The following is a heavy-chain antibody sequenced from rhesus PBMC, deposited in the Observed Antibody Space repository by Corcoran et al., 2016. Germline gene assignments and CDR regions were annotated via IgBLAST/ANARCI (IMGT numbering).Heavy chain of an antibody. V-gene: IGHV3-54*02. Sequence: EVQLVESGGGLVQPGGSLRLSCAASGFTFSSYGMHWVRQAPGKGLEWVAVISYDGSKKYYADSVNDRFTISRENAKNSLYLQMNSLRAEDTAVYYCAKAIAANIFDYWGQGVLVTVSS. CDR2: ISYDGSKK. J-gene: IGHJ4*01. CDR3: AKAIAANIFDY. CDR1: GFTFSSYG. D-gene: IGHD6-13*01.